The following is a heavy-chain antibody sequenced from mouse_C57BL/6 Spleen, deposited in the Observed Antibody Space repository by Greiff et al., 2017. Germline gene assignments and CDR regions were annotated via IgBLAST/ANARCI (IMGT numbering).Heavy chain of an antibody. CDR3: AKRGSWFAY. Sequence: QVQLQQSGAELMKPGASVKLSCKATGYTFTGYWIEWVKQRPGHGLAWIGEILPGSGSTNYNQKFKGKATFTADTSSNPAYMQLSNLTTKYSAIYYCAKRGSWFAYWGQGTLVTVSA. CDR1: GYTFTGYW. J-gene: IGHJ3*01. CDR2: ILPGSGST. V-gene: IGHV1-9*01.